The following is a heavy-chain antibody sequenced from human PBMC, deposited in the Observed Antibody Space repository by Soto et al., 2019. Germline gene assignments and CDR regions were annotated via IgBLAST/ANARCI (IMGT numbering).Heavy chain of an antibody. Sequence: EVQLVESGGGLVQPGGSLRLSCAASGFTFSSYDMHWVRQATGKGLEWVSAIGTAGDTYYPGSVKGRLTISRENAKNSLYLQMNRLRAGDTDVYYCARGSHYDYIWGSYTASFEFDYWGQGTLVTVSS. V-gene: IGHV3-13*01. CDR1: GFTFSSYD. CDR2: IGTAGDT. J-gene: IGHJ4*02. CDR3: ARGSHYDYIWGSYTASFEFDY. D-gene: IGHD3-16*01.